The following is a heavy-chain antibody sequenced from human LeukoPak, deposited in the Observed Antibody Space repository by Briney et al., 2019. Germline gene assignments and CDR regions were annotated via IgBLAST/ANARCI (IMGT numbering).Heavy chain of an antibody. CDR1: GDSVSSNSAA. J-gene: IGHJ4*02. V-gene: IGHV6-1*01. CDR2: AYYRSKWYN. CDR3: ARGWGAVAGPFDY. Sequence: SQTLSLTCAISGDSVSSNSAAWIWIRQSPSRGLEWLGSAYYRSKWYNDYAVSVKSRITINPDTSKNQSSLQLNSVTPEDTAVYYCARGWGAVAGPFDYWGQGTLVTVSS. D-gene: IGHD6-19*01.